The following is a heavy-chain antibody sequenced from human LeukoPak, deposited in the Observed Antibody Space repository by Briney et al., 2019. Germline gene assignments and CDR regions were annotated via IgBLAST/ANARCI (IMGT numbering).Heavy chain of an antibody. Sequence: SETLSLTCTVSGGSISSYYWSWIRQPPGKGLEWIGYIYYSGSTNYNPSLKSRVTISVDTSKNQFSLKLSSVTAADTAVYYCARDYGFLEWNWFDPWGQGTLVTVSS. CDR1: GGSISSYY. V-gene: IGHV4-59*12. J-gene: IGHJ5*02. CDR2: IYYSGST. CDR3: ARDYGFLEWNWFDP. D-gene: IGHD3-3*01.